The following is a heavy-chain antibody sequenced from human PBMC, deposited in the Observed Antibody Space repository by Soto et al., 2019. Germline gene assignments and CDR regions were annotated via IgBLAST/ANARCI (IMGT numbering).Heavy chain of an antibody. CDR2: ISSSSSYI. V-gene: IGHV3-21*01. Sequence: GGSLRLSCAASGFTFSSYSMNWVRQAPGKGLEWVSSISSSSSYIYYADSVKGRFTISRDNAKNSLYLQMNSLRAEDTAVYYCARASRNYDSSGYSHWGQGTLVTVSS. J-gene: IGHJ4*02. CDR1: GFTFSSYS. CDR3: ARASRNYDSSGYSH. D-gene: IGHD3-22*01.